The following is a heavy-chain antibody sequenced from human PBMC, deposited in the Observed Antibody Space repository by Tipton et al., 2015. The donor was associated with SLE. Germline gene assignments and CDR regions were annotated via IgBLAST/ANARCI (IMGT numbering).Heavy chain of an antibody. D-gene: IGHD4-11*01. CDR3: AREFLNPVTTVHYYFDL. CDR1: GGSISSSGYY. Sequence: LRLSCTVSGGSISSSGYYWAWIRQPPGKGLEWIGSIYYSGSTNYSPSLKSRVPMSVDTSENRFSLKLTSVTAADTAVYYCAREFLNPVTTVHYYFDLWGRGTLVTVSS. V-gene: IGHV4-39*02. J-gene: IGHJ2*01. CDR2: IYYSGST.